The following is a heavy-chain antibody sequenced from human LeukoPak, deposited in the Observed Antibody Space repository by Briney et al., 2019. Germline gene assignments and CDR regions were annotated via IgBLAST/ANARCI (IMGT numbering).Heavy chain of an antibody. CDR3: ARVGFGEQNDY. V-gene: IGHV1-69*05. CDR2: ITPLFGTA. J-gene: IGHJ4*02. CDR1: GGTFSKYT. Sequence: GASVKVSCKASGGTFSKYTISWVRQRPGQGLEWMGGITPLFGTANYAQKFQGRVTMTRDTSTSTVYMELSSLRSEDTAVYYCARVGFGEQNDYWGQGTLVTVSS. D-gene: IGHD3-10*01.